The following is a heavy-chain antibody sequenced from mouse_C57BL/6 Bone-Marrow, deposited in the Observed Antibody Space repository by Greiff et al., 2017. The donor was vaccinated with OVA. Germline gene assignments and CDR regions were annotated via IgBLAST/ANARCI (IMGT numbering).Heavy chain of an antibody. Sequence: EVQLQQSGPELVKPGASVKISCKASGYSFTGYYMNWVKQSPDKSLEWIGEINPSTGGTPYNQKFKAKATLTVDKSSSTAYMQLKSLTSEDSAVDYCARSDSSGPNPCYYYAMDYWGQGTSVTVSS. D-gene: IGHD3-2*02. V-gene: IGHV1-42*01. J-gene: IGHJ4*01. CDR3: ARSDSSGPNPCYYYAMDY. CDR1: GYSFTGYY. CDR2: INPSTGGT.